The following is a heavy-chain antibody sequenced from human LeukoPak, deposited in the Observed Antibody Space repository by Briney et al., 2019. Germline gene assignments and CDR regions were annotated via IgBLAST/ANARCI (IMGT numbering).Heavy chain of an antibody. CDR2: INAGNGNT. CDR1: GYTFTSYA. V-gene: IGHV1-3*01. D-gene: IGHD3-3*01. J-gene: IGHJ4*02. Sequence: ASMKVSCKASGYTFTSYAMHWVRQAPGQRLEWMGWINAGNGNTKYSQKFQGRVTMTRDTSTSTVYMELSSLRSEDTAVYYCAREIFGSSLVVFDYWGQGTLVTVSS. CDR3: AREIFGSSLVVFDY.